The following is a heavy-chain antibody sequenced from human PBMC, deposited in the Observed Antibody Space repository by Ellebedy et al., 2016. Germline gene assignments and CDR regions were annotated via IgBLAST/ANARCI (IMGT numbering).Heavy chain of an antibody. D-gene: IGHD3-3*01. V-gene: IGHV1-24*01. CDR1: GYTLTEFS. Sequence: ASVKVSCXVSGYTLTEFSMHWVRQAPGKGLEWMGGFDPEDGETIYAQKFQGRVTISADESTNTAYMELSRLRSEDTAVYYCARVRRVAPDYSYYYMDVWGKGTAVTVSS. CDR3: ARVRRVAPDYSYYYMDV. J-gene: IGHJ6*03. CDR2: FDPEDGET.